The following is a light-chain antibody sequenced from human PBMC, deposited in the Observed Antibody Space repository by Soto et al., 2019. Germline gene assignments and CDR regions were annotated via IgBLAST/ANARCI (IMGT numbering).Light chain of an antibody. V-gene: IGKV3-20*01. J-gene: IGKJ5*01. CDR2: DTS. CDR1: QSVSNTY. CDR3: QQYGTSEII. Sequence: IGLTQSPGTLSLSPGERATLSCRTSQSVSNTYVAWYQQKPGQAPRLLIYDTSSRVTGIPDRFSGSGSGTDFTLTIGRLEPEDFAVFYCQQYGTSEIIFGQGTRLE.